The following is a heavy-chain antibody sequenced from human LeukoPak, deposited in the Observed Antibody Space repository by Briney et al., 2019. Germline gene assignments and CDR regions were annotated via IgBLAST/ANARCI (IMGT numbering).Heavy chain of an antibody. V-gene: IGHV1-46*01. CDR1: GYTFTIYY. CDR2: INPSGGNT. D-gene: IGHD6-19*01. J-gene: IGHJ3*02. Sequence: GASVKVSCKASGYTFTIYYMHWVRQGPGQGLEWMGIINPSGGNTNYAQEFQGRVTMTRDMSTSTVYMELSSLRSEDTAVYYRARDLRTITVAGIGVFAIWGQGTMVTVSS. CDR3: ARDLRTITVAGIGVFAI.